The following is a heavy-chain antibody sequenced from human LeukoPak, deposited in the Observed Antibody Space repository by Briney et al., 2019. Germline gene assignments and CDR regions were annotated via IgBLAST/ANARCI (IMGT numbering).Heavy chain of an antibody. Sequence: SETLSLTCTVSGGSISSYYWSWIRQPAGKGLEWIGRIYTSGSTNYNPSLKSRVTMSVDTSKNQFSLKLSSVTAADTAVYYCAGSYSSSWEFDYWGQGTLVTVSS. CDR3: AGSYSSSWEFDY. J-gene: IGHJ4*02. D-gene: IGHD6-13*01. CDR2: IYTSGST. V-gene: IGHV4-4*07. CDR1: GGSISSYY.